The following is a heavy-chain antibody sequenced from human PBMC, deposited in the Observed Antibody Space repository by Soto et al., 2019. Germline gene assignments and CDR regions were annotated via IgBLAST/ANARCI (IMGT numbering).Heavy chain of an antibody. V-gene: IGHV4-30-4*01. CDR3: ARDRSGSVGDYYYYYGMDV. CDR2: IYYSGST. D-gene: IGHD2-15*01. Sequence: SETLSLTCTVSGGSISSGDYYWSWIRQPPGKGLEWIGYIYYSGSTYYNPSLKSRVTISVDTSKNQFSLKLSSVTAADTAVYYCARDRSGSVGDYYYYYGMDVWGQGTTVTVSS. J-gene: IGHJ6*02. CDR1: GGSISSGDYY.